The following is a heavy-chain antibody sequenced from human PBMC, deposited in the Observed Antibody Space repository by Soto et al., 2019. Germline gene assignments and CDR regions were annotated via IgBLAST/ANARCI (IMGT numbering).Heavy chain of an antibody. V-gene: IGHV5-51*01. D-gene: IGHD6-6*01. CDR1: GYSFTDYW. Sequence: GESLKISCKCSGYSFTDYWIGWVRQMPGKGLEWMGIIYPGDSDTRYSPSFQGQVTISADKSISTAYLQWSSLKASDTVMYYCARQIRYSSSSPLDYWGQGTLVTVSS. J-gene: IGHJ4*02. CDR2: IYPGDSDT. CDR3: ARQIRYSSSSPLDY.